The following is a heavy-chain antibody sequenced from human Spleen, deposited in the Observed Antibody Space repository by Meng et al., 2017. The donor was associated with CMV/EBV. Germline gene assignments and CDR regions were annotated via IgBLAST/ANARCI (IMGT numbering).Heavy chain of an antibody. CDR1: GFTFSGHW. Sequence: GGSLRLSCAASGFTFSGHWMHWVRQAPGKGPVGVSRINPDGSTTSYADSVKGRFTISRDNAKNTLFLQMNSLRAEDTAVYYCAREAIPDATEDYWGQGTLVTVSS. CDR2: INPDGSTT. D-gene: IGHD2-2*01. J-gene: IGHJ4*02. CDR3: AREAIPDATEDY. V-gene: IGHV3-74*01.